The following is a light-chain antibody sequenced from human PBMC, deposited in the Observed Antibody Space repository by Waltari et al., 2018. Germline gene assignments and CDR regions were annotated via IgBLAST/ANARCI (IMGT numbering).Light chain of an antibody. V-gene: IGKV1-5*03. CDR1: QSVSIW. Sequence: DIRMTQFPSTLSASVGDRVTIPCRASQSVSIWFAWYQQKPGKAPKLLIYKASNLESGVPSRFSGSGSGTEFTLTISSLQTDDFATYYCEHYNGFPYTFGQGTRLEI. CDR3: EHYNGFPYT. J-gene: IGKJ2*01. CDR2: KAS.